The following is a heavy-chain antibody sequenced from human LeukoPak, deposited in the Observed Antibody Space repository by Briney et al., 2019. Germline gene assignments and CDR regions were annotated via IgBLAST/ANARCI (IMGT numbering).Heavy chain of an antibody. CDR2: IYYSGST. Sequence: PSETLSLTCTVSGGSISSGDYYWSWIRQPPGKGLEWIGYIYYSGSTYYNPSLKSRVTMSVDTSKNQFSLKLSSVTAADTAVYYCARNFWGGSRALTGFDPWGQGTLVTVSS. CDR3: ARNFWGGSRALTGFDP. CDR1: GGSISSGDYY. J-gene: IGHJ5*02. V-gene: IGHV4-30-4*01. D-gene: IGHD3-3*01.